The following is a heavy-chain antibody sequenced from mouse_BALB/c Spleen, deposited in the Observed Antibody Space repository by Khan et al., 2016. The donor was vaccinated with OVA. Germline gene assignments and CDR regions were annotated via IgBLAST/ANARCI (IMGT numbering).Heavy chain of an antibody. Sequence: VQLKESGPELMKPGTSVKISCKASGYSFTTYYIRWVMQSHGTSLEWIGYIDPFSGGTTYNQKFKDKATLTVDKSSSTAYIHLSNLTSDDSAVYYCTRHGYVAWFTYWGQGTLVTVSA. CDR1: GYSFTTYY. J-gene: IGHJ3*01. CDR3: TRHGYVAWFTY. CDR2: IDPFSGGT. D-gene: IGHD2-2*01. V-gene: IGHV1S135*01.